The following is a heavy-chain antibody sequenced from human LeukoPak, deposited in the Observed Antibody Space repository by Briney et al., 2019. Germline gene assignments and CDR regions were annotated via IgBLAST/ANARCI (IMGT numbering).Heavy chain of an antibody. CDR3: ATHSGSYRYFDY. CDR2: IYYSGST. J-gene: IGHJ4*02. CDR1: GGSISSSGYY. Sequence: SETLSLTCTVSGGSISSSGYYWGWIRQPPGKGLEWIGSIYYSGSTYYNPSPKSRVTISVDMSKNQFSLKLSSVTAADTAVYYCATHSGSYRYFDYWGQGTLVTVSS. V-gene: IGHV4-39*01. D-gene: IGHD1-26*01.